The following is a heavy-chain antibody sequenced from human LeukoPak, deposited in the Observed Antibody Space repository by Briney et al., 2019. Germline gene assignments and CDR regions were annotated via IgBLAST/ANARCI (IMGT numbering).Heavy chain of an antibody. V-gene: IGHV4-38-2*02. Sequence: SETLSLTCTVSGYSISSGYYWGWIRQPPGKGLEWIGSIYHSGSTYYNPSLKSRVTISVDTSKNQFSLKLSSVTAADTAVYYCARGLYYDFWSGYYNWFDPWGQGTLVTVSS. CDR1: GYSISSGYY. J-gene: IGHJ5*02. CDR3: ARGLYYDFWSGYYNWFDP. CDR2: IYHSGST. D-gene: IGHD3-3*01.